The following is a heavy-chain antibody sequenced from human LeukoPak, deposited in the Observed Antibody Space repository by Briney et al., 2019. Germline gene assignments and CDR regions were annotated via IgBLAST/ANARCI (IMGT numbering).Heavy chain of an antibody. Sequence: GGSLRLSCAASGFTVSGHYMTWVRQAPGKGLEWVSSISGGGESTYYADSVKGRFTVSRDNSKNTLYLQINSLRGEDTAVYYCAKGKYSSGGVPDYWGQGTLVTVSS. CDR2: ISGGGEST. J-gene: IGHJ4*02. CDR3: AKGKYSSGGVPDY. CDR1: GFTVSGHY. V-gene: IGHV3-23*01. D-gene: IGHD6-19*01.